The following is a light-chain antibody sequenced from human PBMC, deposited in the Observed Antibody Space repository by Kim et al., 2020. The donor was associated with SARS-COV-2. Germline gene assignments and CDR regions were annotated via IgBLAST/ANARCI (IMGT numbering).Light chain of an antibody. CDR3: QTWGTGIHV. Sequence: ASVKLTCTLSSGHSRYAIEWHQQQPEKGPRYLMKLNSDGSHSKGDGIPDRFSGSSSGAERYLTISSFQSEDEADYYCQTWGTGIHVFGTGTKVTVL. CDR1: SGHSRYA. J-gene: IGLJ1*01. CDR2: LNSDGSH. V-gene: IGLV4-69*01.